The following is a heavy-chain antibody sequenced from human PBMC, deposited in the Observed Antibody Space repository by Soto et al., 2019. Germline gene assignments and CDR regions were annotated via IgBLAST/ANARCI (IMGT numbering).Heavy chain of an antibody. CDR2: IYYSGST. J-gene: IGHJ5*02. CDR1: GGSISSGDYC. D-gene: IGHD3-22*01. CDR3: ARESEYYYDSSGYYEVNWFDP. Sequence: SETLSLTCTVSGGSISSGDYCWSWIRQPPGKGLEWIGYIYYSGSTYYNPSLKSRVTISVDTSKNQFSLKLSSVTAADTAVYYCARESEYYYDSSGYYEVNWFDPWGQGTLVTVSS. V-gene: IGHV4-30-4*01.